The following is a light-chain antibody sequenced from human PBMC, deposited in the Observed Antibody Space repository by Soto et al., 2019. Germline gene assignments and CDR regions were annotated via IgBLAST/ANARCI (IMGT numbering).Light chain of an antibody. Sequence: ERVMTQSPVTLSVSPGERATLSCRASQSVGTNFVWYQQKPGQAPRLLIYGASTRATGMPDRFSGSGSGTEFTLTISNLQSEDFAIYYCQQHNDWPLTFGGRTKVDIK. J-gene: IGKJ4*01. CDR1: QSVGTN. CDR2: GAS. V-gene: IGKV3-15*01. CDR3: QQHNDWPLT.